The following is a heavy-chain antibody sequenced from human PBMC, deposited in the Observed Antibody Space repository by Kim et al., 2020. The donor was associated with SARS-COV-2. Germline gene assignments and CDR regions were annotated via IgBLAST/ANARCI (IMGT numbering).Heavy chain of an antibody. D-gene: IGHD1-26*01. J-gene: IGHJ4*02. Sequence: GRTDYTQSLNSRVTISVDTSKNQFSLKLSSVTAADTAVYYCARDRGSYGDWGQGTLVTVSS. CDR3: ARDRGSYGD. V-gene: IGHV4-39*07. CDR2: GRT.